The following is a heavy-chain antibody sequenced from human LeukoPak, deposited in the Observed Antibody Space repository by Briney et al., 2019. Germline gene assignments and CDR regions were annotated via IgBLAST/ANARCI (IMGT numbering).Heavy chain of an antibody. CDR3: ARSIKYSSGWYDYLDY. D-gene: IGHD6-19*01. J-gene: IGHJ4*02. V-gene: IGHV3-11*01. CDR1: GFTFSDYY. Sequence: PGGSLRLSCAASGFTFSDYYMSWIRQAPGKGLEWVSYISSSGSTIYYADSVKGRFTISRDNAKNSLYLQMNSLRAEDTAVYYCARSIKYSSGWYDYLDYWGQGTLVTVSS. CDR2: ISSSGSTI.